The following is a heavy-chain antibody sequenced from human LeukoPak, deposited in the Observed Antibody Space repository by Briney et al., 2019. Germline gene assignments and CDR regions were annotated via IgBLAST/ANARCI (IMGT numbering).Heavy chain of an antibody. CDR3: ARARIALANWFDP. V-gene: IGHV4-30-4*07. CDR1: GGSISSGGYS. J-gene: IGHJ5*02. CDR2: IYYSGST. Sequence: PSETLSLTCAVYGGSISSGGYSWSWIRQPPGKGLEWIGYIYYSGSTYYNPSLKSRVTISVDTSKNQFSLKLSSVTAADTAVYYCARARIALANWFDPWGQGTLVTVSS. D-gene: IGHD2-15*01.